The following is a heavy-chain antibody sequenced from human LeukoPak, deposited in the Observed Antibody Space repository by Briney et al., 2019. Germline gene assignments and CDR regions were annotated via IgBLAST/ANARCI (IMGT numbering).Heavy chain of an antibody. CDR2: MNPNSGNT. J-gene: IGHJ4*02. CDR3: ASTPYSSSERAYYFDY. D-gene: IGHD6-6*01. Sequence: ASVKVSCKASGYTFTSYDINWVRQATGQGLEWMGWMNPNSGNTGYAQKFQGRVTMTRNTSISTAYMELSSLRSEDTAVYYCASTPYSSSERAYYFDYWGQGTLVTVSS. V-gene: IGHV1-8*01. CDR1: GYTFTSYD.